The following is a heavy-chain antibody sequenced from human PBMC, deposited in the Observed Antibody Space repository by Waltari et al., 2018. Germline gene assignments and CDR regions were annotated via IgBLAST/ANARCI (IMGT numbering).Heavy chain of an antibody. CDR3: ARGNWGGWFFDL. J-gene: IGHJ2*01. D-gene: IGHD7-27*01. CDR1: EGAFTGYY. CDR2: INDSGSS. V-gene: IGHV4-34*02. Sequence: QVQLQQWGAGLLKSSETLSLPCGVYEGAFTGYYWAWIRQTPDNGLEWIGQINDSGSSQYNPSLERRVSISIDRIKRQFSLRLNSMTAADTAMYFCARGNWGGWFFDLWGRGTLVSVSS.